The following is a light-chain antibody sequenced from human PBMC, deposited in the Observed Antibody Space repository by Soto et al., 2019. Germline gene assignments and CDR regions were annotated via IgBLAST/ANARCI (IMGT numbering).Light chain of an antibody. CDR1: SSDIASYKL. CDR3: SSATNTDTLVV. CDR2: EVN. J-gene: IGLJ2*01. Sequence: QSVLPQPASVSGSPGQSITISCTGTSSDIASYKLVSWFQHHPGKAPKLWIYEVNNRPSGISNRFSGSKSGNTASLTISGRQPEDEANYFCSSATNTDTLVVFGGGTKLTVL. V-gene: IGLV2-14*01.